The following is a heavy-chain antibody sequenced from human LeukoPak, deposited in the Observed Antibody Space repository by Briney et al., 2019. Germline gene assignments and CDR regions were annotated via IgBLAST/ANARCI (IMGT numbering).Heavy chain of an antibody. V-gene: IGHV4-4*07. CDR3: SRDQVYSASGGSRTYYFYMDV. J-gene: IGHJ6*03. Sequence: SETLSLTCTVSGASITNSFWSWIRQPAGKGLEWIGRFYTTGTPTYNPSLKSRVTMSADTSQNQLSLKLSSVTAADTAVYYCSRDQVYSASGGSRTYYFYMDVWGKGTTVTVSS. CDR2: FYTTGTP. CDR1: GASITNSF. D-gene: IGHD3-10*01.